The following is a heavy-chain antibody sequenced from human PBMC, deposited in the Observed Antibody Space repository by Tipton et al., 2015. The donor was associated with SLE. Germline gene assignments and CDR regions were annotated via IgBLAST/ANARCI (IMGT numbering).Heavy chain of an antibody. CDR2: ISSSGSTI. D-gene: IGHD1-26*01. CDR1: GFTFSSYA. CDR3: ARGGSYYGTFHY. J-gene: IGHJ4*02. V-gene: IGHV3-48*03. Sequence: SLRLSCSASGFTFSSYAMHWVRQAPGKGLEWVSYISSSGSTIYYADSVKGRFTISRDNAKNSLYLQMNSLRAEDTAVYYCARGGSYYGTFHYWGQGTLVTVSS.